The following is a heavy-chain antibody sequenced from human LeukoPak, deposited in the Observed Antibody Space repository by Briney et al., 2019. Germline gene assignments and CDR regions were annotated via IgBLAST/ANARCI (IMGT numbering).Heavy chain of an antibody. CDR1: GYAFTGYY. CDR3: ARVHGSTLFDS. Sequence: GASVRVSCKASGYAFTGYYIHWVRQAPGQGLEWMGWVNPNSGATNYAQKFQDRVTVTSDTSISTAYMELSRLSSDDTAVYYCARVHGSTLFDSWGQGTLVTVSS. D-gene: IGHD2-2*01. CDR2: VNPNSGAT. J-gene: IGHJ4*02. V-gene: IGHV1-2*02.